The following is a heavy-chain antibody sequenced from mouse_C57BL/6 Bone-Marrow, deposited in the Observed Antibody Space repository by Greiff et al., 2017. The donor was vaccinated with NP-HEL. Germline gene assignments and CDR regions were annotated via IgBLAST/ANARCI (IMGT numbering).Heavy chain of an antibody. CDR3: SEDSAVYYCACPPYGSPWYFDV. CDR2: GQGLEWIG. V-gene: IGHV1-87*01. CDR1: YTFSRRVH. Sequence: QVQLQQSGPELARPWASVKISCQAFYTFSRRVHFAIRDTNYWMQWVKQRPGQGLEWIGAIYPGNGDTSYNQKFKGKATLTADISSSTAYMQLSSLTSEDSAVYYCACPPYGSPWYFDVWGTGTTVTVSS. J-gene: IGHJ1*03. D-gene: IGHD1-1*01.